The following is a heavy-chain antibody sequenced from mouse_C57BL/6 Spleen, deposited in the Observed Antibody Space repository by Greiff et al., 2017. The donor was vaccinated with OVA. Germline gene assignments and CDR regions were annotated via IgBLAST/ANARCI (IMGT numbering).Heavy chain of an antibody. CDR1: GFTFSSYT. D-gene: IGHD1-1*01. CDR3: ARIYGAFNY. J-gene: IGHJ2*01. CDR2: ISGGGGNT. V-gene: IGHV5-9*01. Sequence: EVQRVESGGGLVKPGGSLKLSCAASGFTFSSYTMSWVRQTPEKRLEWVATISGGGGNTYYPDSVKGRFTIARDNAKNTLYLQMSSLRSEDTALYYCARIYGAFNYWGQGTTLTVSS.